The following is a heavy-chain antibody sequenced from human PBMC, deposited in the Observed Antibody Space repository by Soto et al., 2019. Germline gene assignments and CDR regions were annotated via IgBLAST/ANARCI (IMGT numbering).Heavy chain of an antibody. D-gene: IGHD3-22*01. CDR1: GFSLSTSGVG. Sequence: QITLKESGPTLVKPTQTLTLTCTFSGFSLSTSGVGVGWIRQPPRKALEWLALIYWNDDKRYSPSLKSRLTITTDTSKNPVVLTMTNMDPVDTATYYCAQTYDYDPWGYFDYWGQGTLVTVSS. CDR2: IYWNDDK. J-gene: IGHJ4*02. CDR3: AQTYDYDPWGYFDY. V-gene: IGHV2-5*01.